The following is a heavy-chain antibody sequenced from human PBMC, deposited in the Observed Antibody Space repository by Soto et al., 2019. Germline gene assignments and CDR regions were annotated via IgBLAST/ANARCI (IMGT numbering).Heavy chain of an antibody. D-gene: IGHD3-9*01. V-gene: IGHV4-31*03. J-gene: IGHJ4*02. CDR1: GGSISSGGYY. Sequence: PSETLSLTCTVSGGSISSGGYYWSWIRQHPGKGLEWIGYIYYSGSTYYNPSLKSRVTISVDTSKNQFSLKLSSVTAADTAVYYCARITDNYDILTGTIDYWGQGTLVTVYS. CDR3: ARITDNYDILTGTIDY. CDR2: IYYSGST.